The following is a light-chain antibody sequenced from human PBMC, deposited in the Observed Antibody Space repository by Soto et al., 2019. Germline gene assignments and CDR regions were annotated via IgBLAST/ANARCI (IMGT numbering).Light chain of an antibody. J-gene: IGKJ2*01. CDR1: QNVLYRSSNKSY. Sequence: DIVMTQSPDFLAVSLGERATITCKSSQNVLYRSSNKSYLAWYQQRPGQPPRLLLYWASTRESGVPDRFIGSASETDSTLTIGSLQAGDEAIYHCQQYYNTPYTFGQGTTLEIK. CDR2: WAS. V-gene: IGKV4-1*01. CDR3: QQYYNTPYT.